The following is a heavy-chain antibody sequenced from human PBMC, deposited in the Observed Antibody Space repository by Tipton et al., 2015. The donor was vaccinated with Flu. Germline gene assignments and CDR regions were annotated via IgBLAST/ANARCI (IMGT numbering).Heavy chain of an antibody. CDR3: AKKIIVVVPAAMAFDY. V-gene: IGHV3-23*01. CDR2: ISGSGGST. J-gene: IGHJ4*02. CDR1: GFTFSSYA. Sequence: SLRLSCAASGFTFSSYAMSWVRRAPGKGLEWVSAISGSGGSTYYADSVKGRFTISRDNSKNTLYLQMNSLRAEDTAVYYCAKKIIVVVPAAMAFDYWGQGTLVTVSS. D-gene: IGHD2-2*01.